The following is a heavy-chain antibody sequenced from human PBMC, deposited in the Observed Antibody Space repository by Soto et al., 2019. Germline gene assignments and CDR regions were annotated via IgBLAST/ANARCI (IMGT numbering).Heavy chain of an antibody. Sequence: QVRLQESGPALVKPSGTLSLTCAVSGGSISDSNWWTWVRQPPGKGLEWLGEIYPTGSTNYNPSLRSRVTMSLDKSKDHFSLDLTSVPAAHTAVYYCPRSPLWGTSESNWFAPWCQGALVTVS. CDR3: PRSPLWGTSESNWFAP. V-gene: IGHV4-4*02. CDR1: GGSISDSNW. J-gene: IGHJ5*02. D-gene: IGHD3-16*01. CDR2: IYPTGST.